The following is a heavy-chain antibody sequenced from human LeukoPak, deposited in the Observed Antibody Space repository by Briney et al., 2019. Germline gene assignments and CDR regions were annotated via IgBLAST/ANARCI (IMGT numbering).Heavy chain of an antibody. D-gene: IGHD6-19*01. CDR2: MNPNSGNT. Sequence: ASVKVSCKASGYTFTSYDINWVRQATGQGLEWMGWMNPNSGNTGYAQKFQGRVTMTRNTSISTAYMELSSLRSEDTAVYYCARGRGWYGPFDYWGQGTPVTVSS. CDR3: ARGRGWYGPFDY. J-gene: IGHJ4*02. V-gene: IGHV1-8*01. CDR1: GYTFTSYD.